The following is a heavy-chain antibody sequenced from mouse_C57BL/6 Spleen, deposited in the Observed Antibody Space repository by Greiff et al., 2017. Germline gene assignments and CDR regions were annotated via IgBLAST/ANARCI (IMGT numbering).Heavy chain of an antibody. CDR3: SSYYSNSWFAY. Sequence: QVQLQQSGAELVRPGTSVKVSCKASGYAFTNYLIEWVKQRPGQGLEWIGVINTGSGGTNYNEKFKGKATLTADKSSSTAYMQLSSLTSEDSAVYFCSSYYSNSWFAYWGQGTLVTVSA. V-gene: IGHV1-54*01. CDR2: INTGSGGT. J-gene: IGHJ3*01. D-gene: IGHD2-5*01. CDR1: GYAFTNYL.